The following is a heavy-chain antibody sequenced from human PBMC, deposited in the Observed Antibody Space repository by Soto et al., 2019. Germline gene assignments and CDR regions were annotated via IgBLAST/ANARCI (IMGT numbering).Heavy chain of an antibody. CDR3: KTVPPYEAGYCSGGSSYQYYFGY. CDR2: IIPIFGTA. CDR1: GGTFSSYA. J-gene: IGHJ4*02. Sequence: QVQLVPSGAEVKKPGSSVKVSCKASGGTFSSYAISWVRQAPGQGLAWMGGIIPIFGTANYAQKFQGKVRITGYESTSTAYMALDRLRSGDRPVYNCKTVPPYEAGYCSGGSSYQYYFGYWCQGTMLTVSS. V-gene: IGHV1-69*01. D-gene: IGHD2-15*01.